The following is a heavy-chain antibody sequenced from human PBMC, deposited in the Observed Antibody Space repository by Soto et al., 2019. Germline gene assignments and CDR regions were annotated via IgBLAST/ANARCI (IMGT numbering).Heavy chain of an antibody. Sequence: GGSLRLSCAASGFTFSSYGMHWVRQAPGKGLEWVAVIWYDGSNKYYADSVKGRFTISRDNSKNTLYLQMNSLRAEDTAVYYCARGTRYYDSSGSLPIDYWGQGTLVTVSS. CDR3: ARGTRYYDSSGSLPIDY. CDR1: GFTFSSYG. J-gene: IGHJ4*02. CDR2: IWYDGSNK. V-gene: IGHV3-33*01. D-gene: IGHD3-22*01.